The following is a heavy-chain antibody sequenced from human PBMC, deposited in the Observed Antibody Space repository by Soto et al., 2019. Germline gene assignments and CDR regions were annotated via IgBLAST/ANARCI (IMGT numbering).Heavy chain of an antibody. Sequence: SVTLSLTWTVSEGTSSSIVDYWIWIRQPPGKGLEGIGSIYYSGSTYYNPSLKSRVTISVDTSKNQFSLKLSSVTAADTAVYYCARALGGASRGSSWYLFHYWGQGTLVTVSS. CDR2: IYYSGST. V-gene: IGHV4-39*07. D-gene: IGHD6-13*01. CDR3: ARALGGASRGSSWYLFHY. CDR1: EGTSSSIVDY. J-gene: IGHJ4*02.